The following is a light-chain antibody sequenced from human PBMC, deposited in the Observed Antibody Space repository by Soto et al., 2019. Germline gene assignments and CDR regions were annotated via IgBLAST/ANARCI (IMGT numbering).Light chain of an antibody. Sequence: DIQVTQSPSSLSASLGDRVTITCQASQAINNHLNWYQQKPGRAPSLLIYDASNLETGVPSRFSGSGSGTYFTFTISSLHPEDIATYFCQQYDDFPFIFGQGTKLEIQ. V-gene: IGKV1-33*01. CDR1: QAINNH. J-gene: IGKJ2*01. CDR3: QQYDDFPFI. CDR2: DAS.